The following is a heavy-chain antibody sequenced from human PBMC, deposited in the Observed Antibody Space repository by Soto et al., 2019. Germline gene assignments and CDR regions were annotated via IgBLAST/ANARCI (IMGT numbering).Heavy chain of an antibody. V-gene: IGHV1-46*01. Sequence: QVQLVQSGAEVKKPGASVKVSCKASGYTFTSYYMHWVRQAPGQGLEWMGIINPSGGSTSYAQKFQGRVTMTRDTSTSTVYMELSSLRSEDTAVYYCARYEKKQLAKGGSYYYYGMDVWGQGTTVTVSS. CDR3: ARYEKKQLAKGGSYYYYGMDV. D-gene: IGHD6-6*01. CDR2: INPSGGST. CDR1: GYTFTSYY. J-gene: IGHJ6*02.